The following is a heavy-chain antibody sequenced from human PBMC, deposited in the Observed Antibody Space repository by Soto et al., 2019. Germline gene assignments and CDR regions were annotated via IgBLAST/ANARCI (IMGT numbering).Heavy chain of an antibody. D-gene: IGHD6-6*01. CDR1: GYTFTDYY. Sequence: ASVKVSCKASGYTFTDYYMEWVRQAPGQGLEWMGWINLNSGDTNFAQQFQGRVTMTRDTSITTAYMDLTRLTSDDTAVYYCARARPPFNWYDRWGQGTLVTVSS. V-gene: IGHV1-2*02. CDR2: INLNSGDT. J-gene: IGHJ5*02. CDR3: ARARPPFNWYDR.